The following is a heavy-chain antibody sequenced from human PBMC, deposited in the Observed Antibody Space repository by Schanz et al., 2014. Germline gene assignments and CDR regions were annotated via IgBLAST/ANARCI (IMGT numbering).Heavy chain of an antibody. D-gene: IGHD2-15*01. J-gene: IGHJ1*01. Sequence: QEQLVESGGGVVQPGRSLRLSCAASGFTFSRYAMHWVRQAPGKGLEWLAVLWNDGSEEYYADSVKGRFTISRDNSKNTLYLQMNNLRAEDTAVYFCAKESEIVVVVGTSMSGDFHHWGQGTLVTVSS. CDR2: LWNDGSEE. CDR1: GFTFSRYA. V-gene: IGHV3-33*06. CDR3: AKESEIVVVVGTSMSGDFHH.